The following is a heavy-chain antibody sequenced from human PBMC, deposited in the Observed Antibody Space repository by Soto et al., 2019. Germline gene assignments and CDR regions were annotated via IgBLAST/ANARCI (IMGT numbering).Heavy chain of an antibody. Sequence: GGSLRLSCAASGFTVSSNYMSWVRQAPGKGLEWVSVIYSGGSTYYADSVKGRFTISRHNSKNTLYLQMNSLRAEDTAVYYCATAGYCSGGSCYKGYFDLWGRGTLVTVSS. CDR1: GFTVSSNY. V-gene: IGHV3-53*04. CDR3: ATAGYCSGGSCYKGYFDL. CDR2: IYSGGST. D-gene: IGHD2-15*01. J-gene: IGHJ2*01.